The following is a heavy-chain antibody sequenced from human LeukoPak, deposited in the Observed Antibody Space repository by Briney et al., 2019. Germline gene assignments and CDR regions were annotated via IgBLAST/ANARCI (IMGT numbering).Heavy chain of an antibody. V-gene: IGHV1-69*13. CDR2: IIPIFGTA. CDR3: ARRPNYYDSSGYVGAFDI. J-gene: IGHJ3*02. D-gene: IGHD3-22*01. Sequence: SVKVSCKASGGTFSSYAISWVRQAPGQGLEWMGGIIPIFGTANYAQKFQGRVTITGDESTSTAYMELSSLRSEDTAVYYCARRPNYYDSSGYVGAFDIWGQGTMVTVSS. CDR1: GGTFSSYA.